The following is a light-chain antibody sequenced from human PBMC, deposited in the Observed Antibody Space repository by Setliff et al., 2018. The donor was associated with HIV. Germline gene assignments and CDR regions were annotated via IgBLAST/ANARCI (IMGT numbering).Light chain of an antibody. J-gene: IGLJ1*01. V-gene: IGLV1-44*01. CDR2: ANF. CDR3: AAWDDTLNGYV. Sequence: QSVLTQPPSASGNPGQRVTISCSGSFSNIGRNTVNWYQQLPGTAPKLLIYANFQRPSGVPDRFSGSKSGTSASLDISGLQSEDDSDYYCAAWDDTLNGYVFGTGTKVTVL. CDR1: FSNIGRNT.